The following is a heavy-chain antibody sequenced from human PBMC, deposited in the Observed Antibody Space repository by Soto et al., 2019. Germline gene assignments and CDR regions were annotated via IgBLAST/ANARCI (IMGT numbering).Heavy chain of an antibody. CDR1: GFTFSHYA. D-gene: IGHD3-16*02. CDR2: ISFDGRNK. CDR3: ARADAWALPGYRFDY. J-gene: IGHJ4*02. V-gene: IGHV3-30*04. Sequence: QEQLVESGGGVVQPGRSLRLSCAASGFTFSHYAMYWVRQAPGKGLQWVSSISFDGRNKYYVDSVKGRFTISRDNSKNTLYLQMNSLRPEDTAVYYCARADAWALPGYRFDYWGQGTLITVSS.